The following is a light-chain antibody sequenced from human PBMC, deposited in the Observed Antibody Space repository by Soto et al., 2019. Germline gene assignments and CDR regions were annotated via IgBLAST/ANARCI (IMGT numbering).Light chain of an antibody. J-gene: IGKJ1*01. Sequence: ACVGDRDIMTFRASQSISSWLAWYQQKPGKAPKLLIDDASSLERGVPSRFIGSGTGTTFTVTSLRLQADDFSHSYRQKYKGYWTFGQGTKVDIK. CDR2: DAS. CDR3: QKYKGYWT. CDR1: QSISSW. V-gene: IGKV1-5*01.